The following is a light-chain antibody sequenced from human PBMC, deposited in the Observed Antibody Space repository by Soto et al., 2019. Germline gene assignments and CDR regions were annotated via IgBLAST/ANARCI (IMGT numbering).Light chain of an antibody. V-gene: IGKV3-11*01. Sequence: IVLTQSPATLSLSPGERATLSCRASQSVSSYLAWYQQKPGQAPRLLIYDASNRATGIPARFSGSGSGTDFTLTISSLEPEDFEVYYCQQRSNWSPITFGQGTRLEI. J-gene: IGKJ5*01. CDR2: DAS. CDR3: QQRSNWSPIT. CDR1: QSVSSY.